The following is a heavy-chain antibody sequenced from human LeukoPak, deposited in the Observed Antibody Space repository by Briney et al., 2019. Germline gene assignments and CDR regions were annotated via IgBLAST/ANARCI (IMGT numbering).Heavy chain of an antibody. CDR3: ARDLGYCSGGSCYPNWFDP. CDR1: GGTFSSYA. Sequence: GASVKVSRKASGGTFSSYAISWVRQAPGQGLEWMGRIIPILGIANYAQKFQGRVTITADKSTSTAYMELSSLRSEDTAVYYCARDLGYCSGGSCYPNWFDPWGQGTLVTVSS. CDR2: IIPILGIA. J-gene: IGHJ5*02. V-gene: IGHV1-69*04. D-gene: IGHD2-15*01.